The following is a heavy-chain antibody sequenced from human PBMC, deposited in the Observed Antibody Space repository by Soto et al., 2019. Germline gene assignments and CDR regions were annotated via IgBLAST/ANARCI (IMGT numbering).Heavy chain of an antibody. J-gene: IGHJ4*02. Sequence: QVQLVESGGGVVQPGRSLRLSCAASGFTFSRYGMHWVRQAPCKGLEWVAVIWYDGSSKYYADDVKGRFTISRDNSKNTLYLQMNSLRAEDTPVYYSAREGYSGSYFDYWGQGTLVTVSS. D-gene: IGHD1-26*01. V-gene: IGHV3-33*01. CDR1: GFTFSRYG. CDR2: IWYDGSSK. CDR3: AREGYSGSYFDY.